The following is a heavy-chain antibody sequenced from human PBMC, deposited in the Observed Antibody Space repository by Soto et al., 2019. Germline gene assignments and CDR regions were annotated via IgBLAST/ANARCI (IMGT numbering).Heavy chain of an antibody. D-gene: IGHD3-9*01. CDR3: ARHADYDILTGYTIDY. CDR2: IYPGDSDT. Sequence: PGESLKISCKGSGYSFTSYWIGWVRQMPGKGLEWMGIIYPGDSDTRYSPSFQGQVTISADKSISTAYLQWSSLKASDTAMYYCARHADYDILTGYTIDYWGQGTLVTVSS. CDR1: GYSFTSYW. V-gene: IGHV5-51*01. J-gene: IGHJ4*02.